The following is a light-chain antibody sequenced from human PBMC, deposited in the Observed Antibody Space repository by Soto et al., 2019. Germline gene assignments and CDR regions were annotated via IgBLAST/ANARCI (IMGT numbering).Light chain of an antibody. CDR1: SSVIGGYNY. CDR3: SSYTSSKTLV. Sequence: QSALTQPASVSGSPGQSITISCTGTSSVIGGYNYVSWYQQHPGKAPKLIIYDVSNRPSGVSNRFSGSKSGNTASLAISGLQAEDEADYYCSSYTSSKTLVFGGGPKLTVL. CDR2: DVS. V-gene: IGLV2-14*03. J-gene: IGLJ2*01.